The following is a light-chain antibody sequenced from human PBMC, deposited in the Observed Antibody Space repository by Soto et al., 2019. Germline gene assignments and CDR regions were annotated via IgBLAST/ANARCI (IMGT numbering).Light chain of an antibody. CDR2: RNN. Sequence: QSVLTQPHSASGTPGQRVTLSCSGSSSNIGSNYVYWYQQLPGTAPKLLIYRNNQRPSGVPDRFSGSKSGTSASLAISGLRSEDEADYYCAAWDDSLSGLYVFGTGTKLTVL. V-gene: IGLV1-47*01. CDR1: SSNIGSNY. CDR3: AAWDDSLSGLYV. J-gene: IGLJ1*01.